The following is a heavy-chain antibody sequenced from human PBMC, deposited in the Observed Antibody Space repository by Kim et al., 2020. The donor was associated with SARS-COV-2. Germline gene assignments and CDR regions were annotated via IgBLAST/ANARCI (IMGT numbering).Heavy chain of an antibody. CDR2: ISSSGSTI. CDR1: GFTFSSYE. Sequence: GGSLRLSCAASGFTFSSYEMNWVRQAPGKGLEWVSYISSSGSTIYYADSVKGRFTISRDNAKNSLYLQMNSLRAEDTAVYYCASSDYYYYGMDVWGQGTTVTVSS. J-gene: IGHJ6*02. CDR3: ASSDYYYYGMDV. V-gene: IGHV3-48*03.